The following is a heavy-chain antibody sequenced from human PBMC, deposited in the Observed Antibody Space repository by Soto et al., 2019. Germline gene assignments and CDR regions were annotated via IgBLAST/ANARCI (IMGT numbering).Heavy chain of an antibody. V-gene: IGHV3-33*08. CDR2: IWYDGSNK. CDR1: GFTFSSYG. D-gene: IGHD6-6*01. J-gene: IGHJ3*02. CDR3: VSPRIAALVGTDGAFDI. Sequence: GGSLRLSCAASGFTFSSYGMHWVRQAPGKGLEWVAVIWYDGSNKYYADSVKGRFTISRDNSKNTLYLQMNSLRAEDTAVYYCVSPRIAALVGTDGAFDIWGQGTMVTVSS.